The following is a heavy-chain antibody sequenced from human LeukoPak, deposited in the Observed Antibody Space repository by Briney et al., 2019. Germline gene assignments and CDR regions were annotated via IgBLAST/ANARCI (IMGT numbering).Heavy chain of an antibody. CDR2: ITSGSVYI. V-gene: IGHV3-21*01. CDR3: ARPRTPYYYDSSGYYPGFDV. Sequence: GGSLRLSCAASGFTFSRFSMNWVRQAPGKGLEWVSSITSGSVYIYYADSVKGRFTISRDSTKNSLYLQLTSLRAEDTAVYYCARPRTPYYYDSSGYYPGFDVWGQGTVVTVST. D-gene: IGHD3-22*01. CDR1: GFTFSRFS. J-gene: IGHJ3*01.